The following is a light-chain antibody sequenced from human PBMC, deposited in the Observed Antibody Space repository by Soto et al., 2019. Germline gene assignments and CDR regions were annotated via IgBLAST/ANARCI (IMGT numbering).Light chain of an antibody. Sequence: DVVMTQSPLSLPVTLGQPASISCRSSQSLAYSDGNTYLNWFQQRPGQSPRRVIYKVSNRDSGVQDRFSGSGSGSDFTLKISRVEAEDVGVYSCMQGTHWPPYTVGQGTKLEIK. CDR2: KVS. J-gene: IGKJ2*01. V-gene: IGKV2-30*01. CDR3: MQGTHWPPYT. CDR1: QSLAYSDGNTY.